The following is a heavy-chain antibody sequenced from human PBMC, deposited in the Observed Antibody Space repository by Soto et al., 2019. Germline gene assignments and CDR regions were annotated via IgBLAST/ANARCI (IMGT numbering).Heavy chain of an antibody. CDR1: GFTFSSYD. Sequence: GALRLSCSASGFTFSSYDMHWVRQGPGKGLEWVSAIGTAGDTNYAGSVKGRFTISRENAKNSLYLQMNSLRAGDTAIYFCARAIGPTLFDYWGQGTLVTVSS. J-gene: IGHJ4*02. D-gene: IGHD3-22*01. CDR3: ARAIGPTLFDY. V-gene: IGHV3-13*04. CDR2: IGTAGDT.